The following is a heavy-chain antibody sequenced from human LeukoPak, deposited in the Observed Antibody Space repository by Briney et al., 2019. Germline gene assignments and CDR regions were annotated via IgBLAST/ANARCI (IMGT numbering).Heavy chain of an antibody. CDR3: AKALSSSFYYFDL. V-gene: IGHV3-11*01. D-gene: IGHD3-16*02. J-gene: IGHJ2*01. CDR1: GFTFSDHY. Sequence: GGSLRLSCAASGFTFSDHYMSWFRQAPGKGLEWVSYISNSGSLKYYADSVKGRFTISRDNAKNSLYLQMNSLRAEDTAVYYCAKALSSSFYYFDLGGRGTLVTVSS. CDR2: ISNSGSLK.